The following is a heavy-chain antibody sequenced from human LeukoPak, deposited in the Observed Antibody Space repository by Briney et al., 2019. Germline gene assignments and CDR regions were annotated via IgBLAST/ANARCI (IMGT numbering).Heavy chain of an antibody. CDR3: ARVQGHSYDSNGYYRYFDY. J-gene: IGHJ4*02. D-gene: IGHD3-22*01. CDR1: DYSISSGYY. CDR2: IYHSGST. Sequence: PSETLSLTCAVSDYSISSGYYWGWLRHSPGKGLEWIGGIYHSGSTYYNPSLKSRVTISVDTSKNEFSLKLSSVTAADTAVYFCARVQGHSYDSNGYYRYFDYWGQGTLVTVSS. V-gene: IGHV4-38-2*01.